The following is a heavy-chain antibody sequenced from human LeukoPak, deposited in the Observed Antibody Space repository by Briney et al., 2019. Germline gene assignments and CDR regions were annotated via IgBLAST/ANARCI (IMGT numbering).Heavy chain of an antibody. V-gene: IGHV3-30*04. D-gene: IGHD2-21*02. CDR3: ARDYCRGDCYSDNWFDP. CDR1: GFTFSSYA. J-gene: IGHJ5*02. CDR2: ISYDGSNK. Sequence: GRSLRLSCAASGFTFSSYAMHWVRQAPGKGLEWVAVISYDGSNKYYADSVKGRFTISRDNSKNTLYLQMNSLRAEDTAVYYCARDYCRGDCYSDNWFDPWGQGTLVTVSS.